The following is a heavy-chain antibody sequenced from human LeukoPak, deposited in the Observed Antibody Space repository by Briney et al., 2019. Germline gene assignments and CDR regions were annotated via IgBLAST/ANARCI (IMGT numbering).Heavy chain of an antibody. CDR1: GGSISSYY. J-gene: IGHJ2*01. D-gene: IGHD2-2*02. CDR2: IYTSGST. CDR3: ARGCSSTSCYTGYFDL. V-gene: IGHV4-4*07. Sequence: PSETLSLTCTVSGGSISSYYWSWIRQPAGKGLEWIGRIYTSGSTNYNPSLNSRVTMSVDTSKNQFSLKLRSVTATDTAVYYCARGCSSTSCYTGYFDLWGRGTLVTVSS.